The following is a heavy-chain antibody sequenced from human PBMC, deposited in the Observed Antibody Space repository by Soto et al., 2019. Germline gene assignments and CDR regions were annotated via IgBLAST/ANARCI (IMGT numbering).Heavy chain of an antibody. CDR3: ARRTEEAARITGYYYYGMDV. V-gene: IGHV4-30-4*01. Sequence: PSETLSLTCTVSGGSISSGDYYWSWIRQPPGKGLEWIGYIYYSGSTYYNPSLKSRVTISVDTSKNQFSLKLSSVTAADTAVYYCARRTEEAARITGYYYYGMDVWGQGTTVTVSS. CDR2: IYYSGST. CDR1: GGSISSGDYY. D-gene: IGHD3-16*01. J-gene: IGHJ6*02.